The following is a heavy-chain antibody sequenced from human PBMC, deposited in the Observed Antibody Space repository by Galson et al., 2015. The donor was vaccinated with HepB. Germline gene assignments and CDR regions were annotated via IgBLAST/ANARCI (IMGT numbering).Heavy chain of an antibody. CDR1: GFTFSNAW. CDR3: TTGRIGVGYYDSSGHLRFDY. CDR2: IKSKTDGGTT. V-gene: IGHV3-15*01. Sequence: SLRLSCAASGFTFSNAWMSWVRQAPGKGLGWVGRIKSKTDGGTTDYAAPVKGRFTISRDDSKNTLYLQMNSLKTEDTAVYYCTTGRIGVGYYDSSGHLRFDYWGQGTLVTVSS. J-gene: IGHJ4*02. D-gene: IGHD3-22*01.